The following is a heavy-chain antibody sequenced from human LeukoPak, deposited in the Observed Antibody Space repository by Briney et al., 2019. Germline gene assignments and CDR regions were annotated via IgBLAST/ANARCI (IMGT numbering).Heavy chain of an antibody. J-gene: IGHJ5*02. Sequence: ASVKVSCKASGYTFTSYGISWVRQAPGQGLEWMGWISAYNGNTNYAQKLQGRVTMTTDTSTSTAYMELRSLRSDDTAVYYCAAAGYYYGSGSYYPWGQGTLVTVSS. CDR1: GYTFTSYG. D-gene: IGHD3-10*01. V-gene: IGHV1-18*01. CDR3: AAAGYYYGSGSYYP. CDR2: ISAYNGNT.